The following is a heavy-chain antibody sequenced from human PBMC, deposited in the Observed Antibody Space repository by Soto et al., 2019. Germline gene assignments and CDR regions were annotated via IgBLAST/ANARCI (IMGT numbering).Heavy chain of an antibody. J-gene: IGHJ4*02. CDR3: ARVGAVRGYDFSVGY. Sequence: QVQLQESGPGLVKPSETLSLTCTVSGGSISSYYWSWIRQPPGKGLEWIGYIYYSGSTNYNPSLKSRVTISVDTSKDQFSLTLSPVTAADTAVYYCARVGAVRGYDFSVGYCVQGTLVTVSP. V-gene: IGHV4-59*12. CDR2: IYYSGST. D-gene: IGHD5-12*01. CDR1: GGSISSYY.